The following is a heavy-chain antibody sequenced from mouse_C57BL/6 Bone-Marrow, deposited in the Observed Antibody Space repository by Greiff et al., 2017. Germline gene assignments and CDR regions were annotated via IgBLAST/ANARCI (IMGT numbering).Heavy chain of an antibody. Sequence: EVMLVESGGGLVQPGGSMKLSCVASGFTFSNYWMNWVRQSPEKGLEWVAQIRLKSDNYATHYAESVKGRFTISRDDSKSSVYLQMNNLRAEDTGIYYCTGITTVVATRYYFDYWGQGTTLTVSS. J-gene: IGHJ2*01. CDR3: TGITTVVATRYYFDY. D-gene: IGHD1-1*01. CDR1: GFTFSNYW. CDR2: IRLKSDNYAT. V-gene: IGHV6-3*01.